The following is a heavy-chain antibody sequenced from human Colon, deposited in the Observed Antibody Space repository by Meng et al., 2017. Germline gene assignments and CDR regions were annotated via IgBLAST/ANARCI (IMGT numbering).Heavy chain of an antibody. CDR1: GDTFTDYG. CDR3: ARSEWFGDLDH. D-gene: IGHD3-10*01. V-gene: IGHV1-18*01. Sequence: QVDRMRCGVEVREPGASVMVSCKATGDTFTDYGSRWVRQAPGQGLEWMGWISAYNGNTKYAQKFQGRVTVTTDTSTSTAYMELRSLRSDDTAVYYCARSEWFGDLDHWGQGTLVTVSS. CDR2: ISAYNGNT. J-gene: IGHJ4*02.